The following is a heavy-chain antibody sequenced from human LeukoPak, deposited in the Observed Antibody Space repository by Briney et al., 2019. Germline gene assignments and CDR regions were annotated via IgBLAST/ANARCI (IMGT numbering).Heavy chain of an antibody. V-gene: IGHV1-8*01. D-gene: IGHD3-3*01. J-gene: IGHJ6*02. Sequence: GASVKVSCKASGYTFTSYDINWVRQATGQGLEWMGWMKPNSGNTGYAQKFQGRVTMTRNTSISTAYMELSSLRSEDTAVYYCARGPYYDFWSGYYNYYYYYYGMDVWGQGTTVTVSS. CDR2: MKPNSGNT. CDR3: ARGPYYDFWSGYYNYYYYYYGMDV. CDR1: GYTFTSYD.